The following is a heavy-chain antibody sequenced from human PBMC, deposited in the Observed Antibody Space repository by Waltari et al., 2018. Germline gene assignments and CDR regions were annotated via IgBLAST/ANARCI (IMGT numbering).Heavy chain of an antibody. Sequence: QVQLVQSGAEVKKPGSSVKVSCKASGGTFSSYTISWVRQAPGQGLEWMGMIIAVLGKENYAQKFQGRVTITADKSTSTAYMELSSLGSEDTAEYYCARGQWLVRRYFDYWGQGTLVTVSS. V-gene: IGHV1-69*08. CDR1: GGTFSSYT. CDR3: ARGQWLVRRYFDY. CDR2: IIAVLGKE. J-gene: IGHJ4*02. D-gene: IGHD6-19*01.